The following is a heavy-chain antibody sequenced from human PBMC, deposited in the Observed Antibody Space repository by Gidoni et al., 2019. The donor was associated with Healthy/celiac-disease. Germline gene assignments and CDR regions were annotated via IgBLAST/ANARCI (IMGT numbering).Heavy chain of an antibody. V-gene: IGHV1-69*01. D-gene: IGHD4-17*01. CDR2: IIPIFGTA. Sequence: QVQLVQSGAEVKKPGSSVKVSCKASGGTFSSYSISWLRQAPGQGLEWMGGIIPIFGTANYAQKFQGRVTITADESTSTAYMELSSLRSEDTAVYYCARMVLTTVTTLYYYYGMDVWGQGTTVTVSS. CDR3: ARMVLTTVTTLYYYYGMDV. CDR1: GGTFSSYS. J-gene: IGHJ6*02.